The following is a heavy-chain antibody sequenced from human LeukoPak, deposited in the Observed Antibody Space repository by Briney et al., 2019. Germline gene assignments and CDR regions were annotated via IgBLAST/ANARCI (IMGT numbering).Heavy chain of an antibody. J-gene: IGHJ5*02. D-gene: IGHD3-9*01. CDR3: ARVGIYYDILIHTPNWFDP. Sequence: PSETLSLTCTVSGGSVSSGSYYWSWIRQPPGKGLEWIGYIYYSGSTNYNPSLKGRVTISVDTSKNQFSLKLSSVTAADTAVYYCARVGIYYDILIHTPNWFDPWGQGTLVTVSS. V-gene: IGHV4-61*01. CDR1: GGSVSSGSYY. CDR2: IYYSGST.